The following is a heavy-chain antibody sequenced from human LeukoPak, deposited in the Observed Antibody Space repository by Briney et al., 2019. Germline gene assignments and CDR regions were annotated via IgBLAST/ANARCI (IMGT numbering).Heavy chain of an antibody. CDR2: ISADNGDT. D-gene: IGHD4-17*01. Sequence: GASMKVSCKASGYTFSIYAITWVRQAPGQGLEWMGFISADNGDTNYAQKFQGRVTMTTDTYTNTAYMELRSLRPDDTAVYYCARRGATVTMFFDYWGQGTLVTVSS. V-gene: IGHV1-18*01. CDR3: ARRGATVTMFFDY. CDR1: GYTFSIYA. J-gene: IGHJ4*02.